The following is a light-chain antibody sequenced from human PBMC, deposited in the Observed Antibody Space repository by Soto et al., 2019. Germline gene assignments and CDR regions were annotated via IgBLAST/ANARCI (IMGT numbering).Light chain of an antibody. CDR1: QSISSN. CDR2: GAS. V-gene: IGKV3-15*01. CDR3: QQYNNWPQT. Sequence: EIVMTQSPATLSVSPGERATLSCRASQSISSNLAWYQQKNGQTPRLLIYGASTRAAGIPARFSGSGSGTEFTLIISSLQSEDFAVYYCQQYNNWPQTFGQGTKVDIK. J-gene: IGKJ1*01.